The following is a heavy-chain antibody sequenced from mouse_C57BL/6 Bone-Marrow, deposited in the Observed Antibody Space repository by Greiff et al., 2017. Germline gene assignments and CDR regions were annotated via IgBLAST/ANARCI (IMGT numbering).Heavy chain of an antibody. V-gene: IGHV5-6*01. Sequence: EVKLMESGGDLVKPGGSPKLSCAASGFTFSSYGMSWVRQTPDKRLEWVATISSGGSYTYSPDSVKGRFTISRDNAKNTLYLQMSSLKSEDTAMYYCARHVELRGWFAYWGQGTLVTVSA. CDR1: GFTFSSYG. CDR2: ISSGGSYT. CDR3: ARHVELRGWFAY. J-gene: IGHJ3*01. D-gene: IGHD1-3*01.